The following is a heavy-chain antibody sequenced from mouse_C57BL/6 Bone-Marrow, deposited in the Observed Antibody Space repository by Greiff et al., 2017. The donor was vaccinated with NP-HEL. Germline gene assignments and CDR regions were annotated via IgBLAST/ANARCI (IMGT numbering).Heavy chain of an antibody. V-gene: IGHV14-1*01. D-gene: IGHD4-1*02. CDR3: THRNWDGAD. CDR1: GFNIKDYY. Sequence: EVKLQESGAELVRPGASVKLSCTASGFNIKDYYMPWVKQRPEQGLEWIGRIDPEDGGTEYAPKFQGKATMTADTSSNTAYLPLSSLTSEDTAVDYCTHRNWDGADWGQGILVTVSA. CDR2: IDPEDGGT. J-gene: IGHJ3*01.